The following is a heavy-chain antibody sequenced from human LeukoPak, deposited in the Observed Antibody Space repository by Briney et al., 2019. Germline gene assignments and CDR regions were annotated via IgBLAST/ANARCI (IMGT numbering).Heavy chain of an antibody. CDR2: INPDSGGT. V-gene: IGHV1-2*02. CDR3: TRGRNWVDP. J-gene: IGHJ5*02. CDR1: GYTFTGYY. Sequence: ASVTVSCKASGYTFTGYYVQWVRQAPGRGLEWMGWINPDSGGTNYAQKFQGRVTMTRDTSISTAYMELSRLRSDDTALYYCTRGRNWVDPWGQGTLVTVSS.